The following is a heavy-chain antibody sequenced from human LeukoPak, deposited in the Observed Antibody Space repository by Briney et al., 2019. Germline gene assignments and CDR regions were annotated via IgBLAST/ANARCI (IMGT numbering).Heavy chain of an antibody. J-gene: IGHJ4*02. D-gene: IGHD3-22*01. Sequence: GGSLRLSCAASGFTFSSYGMHWVRQAPGKGLEWVAIIRYDGSNKYYADSVKGRFTISRDNSKNTLYLQMNSLRAEDTAVYYCAKEENYYDSSITFDYWGQGTLVTVSS. CDR2: IRYDGSNK. CDR3: AKEENYYDSSITFDY. V-gene: IGHV3-30*02. CDR1: GFTFSSYG.